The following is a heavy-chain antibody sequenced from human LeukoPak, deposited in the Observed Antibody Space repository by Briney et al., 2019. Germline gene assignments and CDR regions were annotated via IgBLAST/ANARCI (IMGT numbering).Heavy chain of an antibody. D-gene: IGHD1-14*01. J-gene: IGHJ4*02. Sequence: PGGSLRLSCVASGFTFSSYGMSWVRQAPGKGLEWVSYISSSSSTIYYADSVKGRFTISRDNSKNTLYLQMNSLRAEDTAVYYCAKSTGWRYYFDYWGQGTLVTVSS. CDR1: GFTFSSYG. CDR2: ISSSSSTI. CDR3: AKSTGWRYYFDY. V-gene: IGHV3-48*01.